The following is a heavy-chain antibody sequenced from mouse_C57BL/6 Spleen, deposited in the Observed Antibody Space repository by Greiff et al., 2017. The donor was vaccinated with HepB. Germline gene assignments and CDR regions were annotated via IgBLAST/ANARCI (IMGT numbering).Heavy chain of an antibody. Sequence: VKLQESGAELVKPGASVKMSCTASGYTFTSYWITWVKQRPGQGLEWIGDIYPGSGSTNYNEKFKNKATLTVDTSSSTAYMQLSSLTSEDSAVYYCARADDNFWFAYWGQGTLVTVSA. D-gene: IGHD2-1*01. CDR3: ARADDNFWFAY. CDR1: GYTFTSYW. CDR2: IYPGSGST. J-gene: IGHJ3*01. V-gene: IGHV1-55*01.